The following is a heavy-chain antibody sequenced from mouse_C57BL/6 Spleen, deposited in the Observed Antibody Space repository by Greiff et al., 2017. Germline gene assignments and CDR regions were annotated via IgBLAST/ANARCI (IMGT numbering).Heavy chain of an antibody. Sequence: VQLQQPGAELVRPGTSVKLSCKASGYTFTSYWMHWVKQRPGQGLEWIGVIDPSDSYTNYNQKFKGKATLTVDTSSSTAYMQLSSLTSEDSAVYYCARRSPFFGVYAMDYWGQGTSVTVSS. CDR1: GYTFTSYW. CDR3: ARRSPFFGVYAMDY. CDR2: IDPSDSYT. V-gene: IGHV1-59*01. J-gene: IGHJ4*01.